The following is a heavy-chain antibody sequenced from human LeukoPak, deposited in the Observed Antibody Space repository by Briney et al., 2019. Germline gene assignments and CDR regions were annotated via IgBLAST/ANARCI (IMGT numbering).Heavy chain of an antibody. D-gene: IGHD3-22*01. Sequence: PSETLSLTCTVSGYFISSGYYWGWIRQPPGKGLEWIGSIYHSGSTYYNPSLKSRVTISVDTSKNQFSLKLSSVTAADTAVYYCARSRRRDYDSSGFRPWGQGTLVTVSS. CDR1: GYFISSGYY. CDR3: ARSRRRDYDSSGFRP. V-gene: IGHV4-38-2*02. J-gene: IGHJ5*02. CDR2: IYHSGST.